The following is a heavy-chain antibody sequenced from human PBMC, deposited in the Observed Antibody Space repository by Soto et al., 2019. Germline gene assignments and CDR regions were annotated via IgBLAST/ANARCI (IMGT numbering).Heavy chain of an antibody. V-gene: IGHV4-31*03. D-gene: IGHD5-18*01. CDR1: GGSIRSGGYY. CDR3: ARDRLLATAGTARHYFGLDV. J-gene: IGHJ6*02. Sequence: SETLSLTCTVSGGSIRSGGYYWSWVRQNPRRGLEWIGNIYYSGNTYYNPSLKSRLTISVDTSKNQFSLNLSSVTAADTAVYYCARDRLLATAGTARHYFGLDVWGQGTTVTVSS. CDR2: IYYSGNT.